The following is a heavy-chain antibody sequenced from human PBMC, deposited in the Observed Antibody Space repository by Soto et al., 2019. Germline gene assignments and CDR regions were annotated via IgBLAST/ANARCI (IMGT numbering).Heavy chain of an antibody. V-gene: IGHV4-34*01. CDR3: ARHVLGYYDFWSGYYVAEGFDP. D-gene: IGHD3-3*01. CDR2: INHSGST. J-gene: IGHJ5*02. Sequence: PSETLSLTCAVYGGSFSGYYWSWIRQPPGRGLEWIGEINHSGSTNYNPSLKSRVTISVDTSKNQFSLKLSSVTAADTAVYYCARHVLGYYDFWSGYYVAEGFDPWGQGTLVTVSS. CDR1: GGSFSGYY.